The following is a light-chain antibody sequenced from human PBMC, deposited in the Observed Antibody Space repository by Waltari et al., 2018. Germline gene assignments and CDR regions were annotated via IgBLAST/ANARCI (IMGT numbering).Light chain of an antibody. Sequence: EIVLTQSPASLSLSPGERATLSCRASQTVQNYLAWYQQEPGQAPRLLIYDTFARASGIPDRFSGSGSGTDFTLTISSLDPEDFAVYYCQQRKNWPVTFGGGTKVDLK. CDR2: DTF. CDR1: QTVQNY. CDR3: QQRKNWPVT. J-gene: IGKJ4*01. V-gene: IGKV3-11*01.